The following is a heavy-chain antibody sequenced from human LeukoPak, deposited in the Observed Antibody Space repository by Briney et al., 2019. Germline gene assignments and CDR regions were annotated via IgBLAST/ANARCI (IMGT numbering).Heavy chain of an antibody. J-gene: IGHJ4*02. D-gene: IGHD7-27*01. CDR3: AKGGDELDY. V-gene: IGHV3-23*01. Sequence: GGSLRLSCAASGFTFSRHAMSWVRQAPGRGLEWVSTIDRSGDDTYYRDSVKGRFTISRDNSKSTLYLQMYSLRAEDTAIYYCAKGGDELDYWGQGTLVTVPS. CDR2: IDRSGDDT. CDR1: GFTFSRHA.